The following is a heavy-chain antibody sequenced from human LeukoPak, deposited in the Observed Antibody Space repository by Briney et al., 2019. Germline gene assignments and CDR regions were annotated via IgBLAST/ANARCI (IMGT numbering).Heavy chain of an antibody. CDR3: ARQNYGNPDY. CDR1: GFIFSSYA. CDR2: ISYDGSSK. D-gene: IGHD3-16*01. Sequence: GGSLRLSCAASGFIFSSYAMHWVRQAPGKGLEWVAVISYDGSSKNYADSVKGRFTMSRDNAKNTLYLQINSLRVEDTAVYYCARQNYGNPDYWGQGTLVTVSS. V-gene: IGHV3-30-3*01. J-gene: IGHJ4*02.